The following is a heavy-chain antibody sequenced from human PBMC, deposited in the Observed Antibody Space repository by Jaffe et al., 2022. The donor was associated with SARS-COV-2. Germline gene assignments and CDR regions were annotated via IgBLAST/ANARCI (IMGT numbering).Heavy chain of an antibody. V-gene: IGHV3-48*03. Sequence: EVQVVESGGGLVQPGGSLRLSCAASGFTFSNHEMNWVRQAPGKGLEWVSYIGPSDTTMDYADSDYADSVKGRFTISRDNARNSLYLQMNSLRVDDTALYYCARGGPNFRPRNWFFDLWGRGTLVIVSS. J-gene: IGHJ2*01. CDR1: GFTFSNHE. CDR3: ARGGPNFRPRNWFFDL. CDR2: IGPSDTTMDYADS. D-gene: IGHD1-1*01.